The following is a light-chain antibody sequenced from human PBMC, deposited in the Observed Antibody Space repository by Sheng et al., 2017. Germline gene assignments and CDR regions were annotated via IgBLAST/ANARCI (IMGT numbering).Light chain of an antibody. CDR3: QSYDSSLSGFYV. CDR1: SSNIGSNT. V-gene: IGLV1-44*01. J-gene: IGLJ1*01. Sequence: QSVLTQPPSASGTPGQRVTISCSGSSSNIGSNTVNWYQQLPGTAPKLLIYSNNQRPSGVPDRFSGSKSGTSASLAISGLQSEDEADYYCQSYDSSLSGFYVFGTGTTVTVL. CDR2: SNN.